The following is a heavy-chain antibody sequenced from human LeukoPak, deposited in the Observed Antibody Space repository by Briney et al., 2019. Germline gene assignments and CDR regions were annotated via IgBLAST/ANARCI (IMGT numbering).Heavy chain of an antibody. CDR1: GYTFTGYY. J-gene: IGHJ3*02. CDR2: INPNSGGT. CDR3: ARDLGGSYVADDAFDI. V-gene: IGHV1-2*02. Sequence: GASVKVSCKASGYTFTGYYMHWVRQAPGQGLEWMGWINPNSGGTNYAQKFQGRVTMTRDTSISTAYMELSRLRSDDTAVYYCARDLGGSYVADDAFDIWGQGTMVTVSS. D-gene: IGHD1-26*01.